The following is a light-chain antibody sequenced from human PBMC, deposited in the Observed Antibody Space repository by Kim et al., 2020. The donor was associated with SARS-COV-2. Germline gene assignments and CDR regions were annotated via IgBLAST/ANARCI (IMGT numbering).Light chain of an antibody. V-gene: IGKV3-15*01. CDR3: LQYNNWPPLT. Sequence: VSPGQRAILSCWASRSVSNNLAWYQQKPGQAPRLLIYGASTRATGIAARCSGSGSGTEFTLTISSLQSEDSAVYYYLQYNNWPPLTFGGGTKLEI. CDR2: GAS. J-gene: IGKJ4*01. CDR1: RSVSNN.